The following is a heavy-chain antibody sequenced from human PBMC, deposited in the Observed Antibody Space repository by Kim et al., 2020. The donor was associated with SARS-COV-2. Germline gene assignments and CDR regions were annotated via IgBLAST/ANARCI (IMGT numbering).Heavy chain of an antibody. CDR3: QSLGATALWAFDI. CDR2: VRTKGDGGTA. V-gene: IGHV3-15*01. J-gene: IGHJ3*02. CDR1: GFSLRYAW. Sequence: GGSLRLSCTAYGFSLRYAWMSWVRQAPGKGLEWVGLVRTKGDGGTADYAAPVKGRFTISRDDSKNMVSLEMNSLKTEDTALYYCQSLGATALWAFDIWGHGTMVNVSS. D-gene: IGHD1-26*01.